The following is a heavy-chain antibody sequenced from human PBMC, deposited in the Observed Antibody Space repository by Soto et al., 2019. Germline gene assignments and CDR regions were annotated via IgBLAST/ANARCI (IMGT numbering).Heavy chain of an antibody. CDR3: AKDLMVAPGDYFDY. J-gene: IGHJ4*02. V-gene: IGHV3-23*01. D-gene: IGHD2-8*01. Sequence: PGGSLRLSCAASGFTFGTYAMNWVRQAPGKGLEWVSGISGPGGSIYYADSVKGRFTISRDNSKNTLYLQMNSLRAEDTAVYYRAKDLMVAPGDYFDYWGQGTLVTV. CDR2: ISGPGGSI. CDR1: GFTFGTYA.